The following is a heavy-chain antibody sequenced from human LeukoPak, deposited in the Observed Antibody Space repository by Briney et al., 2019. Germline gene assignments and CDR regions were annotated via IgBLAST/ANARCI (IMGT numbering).Heavy chain of an antibody. V-gene: IGHV4-59*01. Sequence: KPSETLSLTCTVSGGSISSYYWSWIRQPPGKGLEWIGYIYYSGSTNYNPSLKSRVTISVDTSKNQFSLKLSSVTAADTAVYYCARGARIMITFGGVRGAFDIWGQGTMVIVSS. CDR2: IYYSGST. CDR3: ARGARIMITFGGVRGAFDI. D-gene: IGHD3-16*01. CDR1: GGSISSYY. J-gene: IGHJ3*02.